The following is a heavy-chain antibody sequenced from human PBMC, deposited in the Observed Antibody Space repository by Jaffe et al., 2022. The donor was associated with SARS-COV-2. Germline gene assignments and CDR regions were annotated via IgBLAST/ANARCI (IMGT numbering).Heavy chain of an antibody. J-gene: IGHJ5*02. CDR1: GYTFSGYY. CDR3: ARGRGLASSHLNWIDP. V-gene: IGHV1-2*02. D-gene: IGHD3-10*01. CDR2: INPNRGDT. Sequence: QVQLLQSGAEVKKPGASVKVSCKASGYTFSGYYIHWVRQAPGQGLEWMGWINPNRGDTNYAQRLQGRVTMTRDTSISTAYMELSRLRSDDTAMYYCARGRGLASSHLNWIDPWGQGTLVTVSS.